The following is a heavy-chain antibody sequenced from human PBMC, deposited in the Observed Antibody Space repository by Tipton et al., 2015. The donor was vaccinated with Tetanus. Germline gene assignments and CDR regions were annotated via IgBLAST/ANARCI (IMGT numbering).Heavy chain of an antibody. V-gene: IGHV5-51*01. J-gene: IGHJ4*02. CDR3: ARMYSTSSPFDH. CDR1: GYSFTSRW. CDR2: IFPDDSDT. Sequence: QLVQSGADVKKPGESLKISCKASGYSFTSRWIGWVRQMPGKGLEWMGMIFPDDSDTRYSPSFQGHVTFSVDKSTSTVYLQWSSLKASDTAMYFCARMYSTSSPFDHWGQGTLVAVSS. D-gene: IGHD6-6*01.